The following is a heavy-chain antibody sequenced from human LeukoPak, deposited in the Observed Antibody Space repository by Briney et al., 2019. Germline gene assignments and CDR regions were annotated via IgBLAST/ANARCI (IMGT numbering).Heavy chain of an antibody. J-gene: IGHJ3*02. CDR3: AKGNLQLGQDACDI. V-gene: IGHV3-23*01. CDR1: GFSLSGNA. Sequence: GGSLRLSCAASGFSLSGNAVSWVRQAPGKRPEWVAGIGPDDATFYPASVRGRFTISRDTSQNRMYLQMNSLRAEDTALYYCAKGNLQLGQDACDIWGQGTMVTVSS. D-gene: IGHD5-18*01. CDR2: IGPDDAT.